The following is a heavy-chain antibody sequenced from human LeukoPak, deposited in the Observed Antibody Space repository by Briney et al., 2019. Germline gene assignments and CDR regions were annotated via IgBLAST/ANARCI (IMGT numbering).Heavy chain of an antibody. V-gene: IGHV1-8*01. Sequence: GASVKVSCKASGYTFASYAINWGRQATGQGPEWLGWMNPSSGNTGYAQTFQGRVSMTRDTSTNTAYLELSSLRSEDTAVYYCATHTYYYSSGSFAYWGQGTLVTVSS. J-gene: IGHJ4*02. CDR2: MNPSSGNT. D-gene: IGHD3-10*01. CDR3: ATHTYYYSSGSFAY. CDR1: GYTFASYA.